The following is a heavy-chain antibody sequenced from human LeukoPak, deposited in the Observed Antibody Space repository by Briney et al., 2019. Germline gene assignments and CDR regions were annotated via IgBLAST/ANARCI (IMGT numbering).Heavy chain of an antibody. CDR3: AKERQGGNSYGDEAFYFDY. J-gene: IGHJ4*02. CDR1: GFSFDTYA. Sequence: GGSLRLACTASGFSFDTYAMNWVRQVPGKGLEWVSGISGSGGNSYYADSVKGRFTISRDNSKNTLYLQMHSLRAEDTAIYYCAKERQGGNSYGDEAFYFDYWGQGTLVTVSS. V-gene: IGHV3-23*01. D-gene: IGHD4-23*01. CDR2: ISGSGGNS.